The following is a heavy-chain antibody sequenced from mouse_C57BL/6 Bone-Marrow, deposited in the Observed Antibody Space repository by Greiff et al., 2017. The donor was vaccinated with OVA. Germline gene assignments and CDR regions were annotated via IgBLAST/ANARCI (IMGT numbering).Heavy chain of an antibody. V-gene: IGHV2-5*01. Sequence: QVQLKESGPGLVQPSQSLSITCTVSGFSLTSYGVHWVRQSPGKGLEWLGVIWRGGSTDYNAAFMSRLSITKDNSKSQVFFKMNSLQADDTAIYYCAKTLIYYDYEHAMDYWGQGTSVTVSS. J-gene: IGHJ4*01. D-gene: IGHD2-4*01. CDR2: IWRGGST. CDR3: AKTLIYYDYEHAMDY. CDR1: GFSLTSYG.